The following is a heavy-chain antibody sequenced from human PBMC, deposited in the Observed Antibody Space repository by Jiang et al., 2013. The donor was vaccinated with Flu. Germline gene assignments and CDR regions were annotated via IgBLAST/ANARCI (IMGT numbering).Heavy chain of an antibody. V-gene: IGHV4-39*07. D-gene: IGHD1-26*01. CDR2: IYYSGST. CDR1: GGPISSSSYY. CDR3: ASAPLQGGSYYRY. Sequence: KPSETLSLTCTVSGGPISSSSYYWGWIRQPPGKGLEWIGSIYYSGSTYYNPSLKSRVTISVDTSKNQFSLKLSSVTAADTAVYYCASAPLQGGSYYRYWGQGILVTVSS. J-gene: IGHJ4*02.